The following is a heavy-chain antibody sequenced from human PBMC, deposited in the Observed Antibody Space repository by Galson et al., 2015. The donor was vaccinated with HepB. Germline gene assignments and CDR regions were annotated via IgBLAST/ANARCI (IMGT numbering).Heavy chain of an antibody. CDR2: ISYDGSNK. CDR3: AKDLGYCTNGVCSTLGWYFDY. J-gene: IGHJ4*02. CDR1: GFTFSSYG. D-gene: IGHD2-8*01. Sequence: SLRLSCAASGFTFSSYGMHWVRQAPGKGLEWVAVISYDGSNKYYADSVKGRFTISRDNSKNTLYLQMNSLRAEDTAVYYCAKDLGYCTNGVCSTLGWYFDYWGQGTLVTVSS. V-gene: IGHV3-30*18.